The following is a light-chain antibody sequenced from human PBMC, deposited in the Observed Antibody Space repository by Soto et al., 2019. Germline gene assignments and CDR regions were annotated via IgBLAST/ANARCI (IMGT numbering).Light chain of an antibody. J-gene: IGKJ5*01. Sequence: IVMAQSPATLSVSPGERATLSCRAGQGVTTNFAWYQQKSGQSPRLLIYDVSIRATGVPARFSGTGSETDFTLTISGLQSEDSAVYFCQQYNNWPYTFGQGTRLETK. CDR1: QGVTTN. CDR2: DVS. CDR3: QQYNNWPYT. V-gene: IGKV3-15*01.